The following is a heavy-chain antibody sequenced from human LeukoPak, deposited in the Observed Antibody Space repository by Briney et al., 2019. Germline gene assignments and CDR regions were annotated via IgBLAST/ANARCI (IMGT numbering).Heavy chain of an antibody. CDR1: GFSFRKYF. Sequence: GGSLRLSCAASGFSFRKYFMSWARQAPGKGLEWVATISNDASATTYGDSVWGRVTISRDNAQNSVFLQMHSLRAGATAVYYCASSFTPYYYDVWGQGILVTVSS. D-gene: IGHD2-15*01. CDR2: ISNDASAT. CDR3: ASSFTPYYYDV. V-gene: IGHV3-7*01. J-gene: IGHJ4*02.